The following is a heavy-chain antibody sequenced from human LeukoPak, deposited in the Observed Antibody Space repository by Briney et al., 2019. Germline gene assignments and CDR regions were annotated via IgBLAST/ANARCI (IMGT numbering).Heavy chain of an antibody. CDR2: IKQDGSEK. D-gene: IGHD6-19*01. J-gene: IGHJ4*02. CDR1: GFTFSSFS. V-gene: IGHV3-7*01. Sequence: PGGSLRLSCAASGFTFSSFSMNWVRQAPGKGLEWVANIKQDGSEKYYVEYVKGRFTISRDNAKNSLYLQMNSLRAEDTAVYYCASLTSSGWPHWDYWGQGTLVTVSS. CDR3: ASLTSSGWPHWDY.